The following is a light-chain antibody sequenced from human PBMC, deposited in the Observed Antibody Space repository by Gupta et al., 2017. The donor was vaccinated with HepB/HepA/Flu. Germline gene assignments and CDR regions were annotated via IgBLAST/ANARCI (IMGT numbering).Light chain of an antibody. CDR3: RQEKSYPYT. J-gene: IGKJ3*01. V-gene: IGKV1-17*01. CDR2: GAS. CDR1: QGVVND. Sequence: DIQMTQSPSSLSASVGDRVTITCRASQGVVNDLGWYQQKPGNAPKRLIYGASRVQSGVPSRFSGSGSGTXFTLTIXSRQPEDFATYYCRQEKSYPYTFGXGTKVAIK.